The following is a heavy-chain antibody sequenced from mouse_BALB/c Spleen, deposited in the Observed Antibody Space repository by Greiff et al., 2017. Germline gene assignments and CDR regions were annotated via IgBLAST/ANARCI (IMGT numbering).Heavy chain of an antibody. D-gene: IGHD3-1*01. Sequence: VQLQQSGPELVKPGASVRISCKASGYTFTSYYIHWVKQRPGQGLEWIGWIYPGNVNTKYNEKFKGKATLTADKSSSTAYMQLSSLTSEDSAVYFCARQLGLPAWFAYWGQGTLVTVSA. CDR2: IYPGNVNT. J-gene: IGHJ3*01. V-gene: IGHV1S56*01. CDR3: ARQLGLPAWFAY. CDR1: GYTFTSYY.